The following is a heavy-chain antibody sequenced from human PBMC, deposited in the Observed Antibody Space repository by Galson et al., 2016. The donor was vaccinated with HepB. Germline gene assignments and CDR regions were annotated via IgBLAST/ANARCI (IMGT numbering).Heavy chain of an antibody. J-gene: IGHJ4*02. CDR3: ARHWGLNSRIDY. CDR2: IYHSGTT. Sequence: LSLTCSVSGGAMRTFYWSWIRQSPGKGLEWIGYIYHSGTTYYNPSLKSRVTISIDTWNNKFSLKMTGMTASDTAVYYCARHWGLNSRIDYGGQGTLVTVSS. D-gene: IGHD3-16*01. CDR1: GGAMRTFY. V-gene: IGHV4-59*08.